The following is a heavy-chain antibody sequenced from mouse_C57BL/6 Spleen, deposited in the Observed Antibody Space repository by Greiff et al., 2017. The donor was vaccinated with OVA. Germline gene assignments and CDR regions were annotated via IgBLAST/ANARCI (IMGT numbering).Heavy chain of an antibody. CDR2: IYPGSGST. D-gene: IGHD2-3*01. Sequence: VQLQQPGAELVKPGASVKMSCTASGYTFTSYWITWVKQRPGQGLEWIGDIYPGSGSTNYNEKFKSKATLTVDTSSSTAYMQLSSLTSEDSAVYYCAREGDGYYYFDYWGQGTTLTVSS. CDR1: GYTFTSYW. CDR3: AREGDGYYYFDY. J-gene: IGHJ2*01. V-gene: IGHV1-55*01.